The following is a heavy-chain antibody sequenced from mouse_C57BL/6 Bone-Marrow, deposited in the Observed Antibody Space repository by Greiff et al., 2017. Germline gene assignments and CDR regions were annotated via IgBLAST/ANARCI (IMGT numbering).Heavy chain of an antibody. CDR2: INPNSGTT. D-gene: IGHD1-1*01. V-gene: IGHV1-39*01. J-gene: IGHJ2*01. CDR3: ARSPTTVVNFDY. CDR1: GYSFTDYN. Sequence: EVKLQQSGPELVQPGASVKISCKASGYSFTDYNMNWVKQSNGKSLEWIGVINPNSGTTSYNQQFKGKDTLTVDQSSSTAYKQLHSLTSEDSAVDYCARSPTTVVNFDYWGQGTTRTVSS.